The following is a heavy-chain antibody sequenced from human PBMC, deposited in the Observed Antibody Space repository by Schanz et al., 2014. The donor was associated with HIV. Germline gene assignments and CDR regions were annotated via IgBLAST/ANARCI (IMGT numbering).Heavy chain of an antibody. CDR2: ISYDGSKK. CDR1: GFTFSSSG. CDR3: AKPYCSGGSCPALPAGGMDV. Sequence: QVQLVESGGGVVQPGRSLRLSCAASGFTFSSSGMHWVRQAPGKGLEWVAVISYDGSKKDYADSVKGRFTISRDNAKNSLYLQMNSRRAEDMALYYCAKPYCSGGSCPALPAGGMDVWGQGTTVTVSS. V-gene: IGHV3-30*18. J-gene: IGHJ6*02. D-gene: IGHD2-15*01.